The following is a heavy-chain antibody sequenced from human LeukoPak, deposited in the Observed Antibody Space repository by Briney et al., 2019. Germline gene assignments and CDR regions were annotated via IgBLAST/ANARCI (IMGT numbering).Heavy chain of an antibody. CDR1: GLTFSSYA. Sequence: GGSLRLSCAASGLTFSSYAMSWVRQAPGKGLEWVSAISGSGGSTYYADSVKGRFTISRDNSKNTLYLQMNSLRAEDTAVYYCAKVSPVLRYFDWLFDPWGQGTLVTVSS. V-gene: IGHV3-23*01. CDR3: AKVSPVLRYFDWLFDP. D-gene: IGHD3-9*01. CDR2: ISGSGGST. J-gene: IGHJ5*02.